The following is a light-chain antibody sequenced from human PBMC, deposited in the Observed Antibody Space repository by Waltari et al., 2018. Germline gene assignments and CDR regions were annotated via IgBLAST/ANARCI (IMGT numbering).Light chain of an antibody. CDR2: AAS. J-gene: IGKJ4*01. CDR3: QQSYSPLT. V-gene: IGKV1-39*01. Sequence: DFQMTQSPSSLSASVGDRVTKTCRASQSISTYLNWYQQKPGKAPNLLIYAASSLQSGVPSRFSGSGSGTDFTLTISSLQPEDFATYYCQQSYSPLTFGGGTKVEIK. CDR1: QSISTY.